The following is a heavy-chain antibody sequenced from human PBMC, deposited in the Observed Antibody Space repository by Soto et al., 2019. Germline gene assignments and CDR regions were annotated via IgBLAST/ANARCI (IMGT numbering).Heavy chain of an antibody. CDR2: IIPIFGTA. CDR3: ASAEEVATSEYYYYGLDV. Sequence: QVQLVQSGAEVKKPGSSVKVSCKASGGTFSSYAISWVRQAPGQGLEWMGGIIPIFGTANYAQKFQGRVTITADESTSTANMELSSLRSEDTAVYYCASAEEVATSEYYYYGLDVWGQGTTVTVSS. V-gene: IGHV1-69*12. D-gene: IGHD2-15*01. J-gene: IGHJ6*02. CDR1: GGTFSSYA.